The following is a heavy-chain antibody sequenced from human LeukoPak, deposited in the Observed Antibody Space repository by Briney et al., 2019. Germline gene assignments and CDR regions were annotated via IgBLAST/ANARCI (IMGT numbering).Heavy chain of an antibody. V-gene: IGHV3-53*01. CDR1: GFNVSANY. J-gene: IGHJ3*02. D-gene: IGHD5-12*01. CDR2: IYSSGST. Sequence: GGSLRLSCAASGFNVSANYMTWVRQAAGKGLEWVSVIYSSGSTYYPDSVRGRFTLSRDNSKNTLYLHMNSLSVEDTAVYYCARGITRQTYGYSDGWIAFDIWGQGTMVTVSS. CDR3: ARGITRQTYGYSDGWIAFDI.